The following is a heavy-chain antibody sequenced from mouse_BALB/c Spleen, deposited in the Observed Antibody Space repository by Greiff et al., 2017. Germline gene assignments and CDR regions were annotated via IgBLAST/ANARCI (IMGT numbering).Heavy chain of an antibody. CDR3: TRDTYGYAMDY. CDR1: GFTFSSYT. J-gene: IGHJ4*01. V-gene: IGHV5-6-4*01. D-gene: IGHD5-1*01. Sequence: EVKLMESGGGLVKPGGSLKLSCAASGFTFSSYTMSWVRQTPEKRLEWVATISSGGSYTYYPDSVKGRFTISRDNAKNTLYLQMSSLKSEDTAMYYCTRDTYGYAMDYWGQGTSVTVSS. CDR2: ISSGGSYT.